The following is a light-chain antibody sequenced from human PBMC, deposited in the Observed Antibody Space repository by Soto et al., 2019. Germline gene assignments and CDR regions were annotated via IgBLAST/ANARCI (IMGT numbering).Light chain of an antibody. V-gene: IGKV4-1*01. Sequence: DIVMTQSPDSLAVSMGERATINCKSSQSLLYSSNNKNYLAWYQQKPGQPPKLLIYWASTRESGVPDRFSGSESGTDFTLTISSLQAEDVAVYYCQQYYSAPPTFGPGTKVDI. CDR3: QQYYSAPPT. CDR2: WAS. CDR1: QSLLYSSNNKNY. J-gene: IGKJ3*01.